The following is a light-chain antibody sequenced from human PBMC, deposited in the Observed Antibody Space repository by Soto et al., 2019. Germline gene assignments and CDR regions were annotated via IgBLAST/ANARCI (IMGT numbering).Light chain of an antibody. J-gene: IGKJ1*01. CDR2: GAS. Sequence: EIVLTQSPGTLSLSPGDRATLSCRASQSVSSSFLAWYQQKPGQAPRLLTYGASSRATGIPGRFSGSGSGTDFTLTISRLEPEDFAVYYCQQYDSSPWTFGQGTKVEIK. CDR1: QSVSSSF. V-gene: IGKV3-20*01. CDR3: QQYDSSPWT.